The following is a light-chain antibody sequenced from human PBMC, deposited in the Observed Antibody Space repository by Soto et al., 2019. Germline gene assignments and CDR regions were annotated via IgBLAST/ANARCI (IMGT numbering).Light chain of an antibody. Sequence: EIVFPRCRGQLSLCLGEGANLSGMASQSVTSSYLAWYQQKPGQAPRLLIYGVSSRATGIPDRLSGRGSGTGFTLPISGLERAEFAVFYGKHYGSSPVFGQGTKVDIK. CDR3: KHYGSSPV. CDR1: QSVTSSY. V-gene: IGKV3-20*01. J-gene: IGKJ1*01. CDR2: GVS.